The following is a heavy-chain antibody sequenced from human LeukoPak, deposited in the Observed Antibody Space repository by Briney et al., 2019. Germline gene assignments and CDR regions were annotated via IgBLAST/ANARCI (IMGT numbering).Heavy chain of an antibody. CDR3: ARDRLWDIAVAPPDDAFDI. D-gene: IGHD6-19*01. CDR2: IKQDGSAK. V-gene: IGHV3-7*03. J-gene: IGHJ3*02. CDR1: GFTFSSYW. Sequence: PGGSLRLSCAASGFTFSSYWMSWVRQAPGKGLEWVANIKQDGSAKYYVDSVKGRFTISRDNAKNSLYLQMNSLRAEDTAVYYCARDRLWDIAVAPPDDAFDIWGQGTMVTVSS.